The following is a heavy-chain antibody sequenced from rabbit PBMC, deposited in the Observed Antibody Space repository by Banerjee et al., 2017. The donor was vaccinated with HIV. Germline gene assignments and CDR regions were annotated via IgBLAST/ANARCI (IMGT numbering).Heavy chain of an antibody. Sequence: VRQAPGKGLEWIACINTSTGNTVYASWAKGRFTISKTSSTTVTLQMTSLTAADTATYFCAREMRFYGTSIGNYNLWGPGTLVTVS. D-gene: IGHD1-1*01. CDR2: INTSTGNT. CDR3: AREMRFYGTSIGNYNL. V-gene: IGHV1S40*01. J-gene: IGHJ4*01.